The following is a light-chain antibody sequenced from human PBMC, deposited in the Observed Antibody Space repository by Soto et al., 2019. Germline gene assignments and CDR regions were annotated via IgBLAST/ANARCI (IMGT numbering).Light chain of an antibody. V-gene: IGKV3-15*01. CDR1: QSVSDN. Sequence: ETVMTQSPATLSVSPGERATLSCRASQSVSDNLAWYQQKPGQAPRLLIYGASTRATGIPVRFSGSGSGTELTLTISSLQSEDFAVYFCQQYTDWPPTFGQGTKVEVK. CDR2: GAS. J-gene: IGKJ1*01. CDR3: QQYTDWPPT.